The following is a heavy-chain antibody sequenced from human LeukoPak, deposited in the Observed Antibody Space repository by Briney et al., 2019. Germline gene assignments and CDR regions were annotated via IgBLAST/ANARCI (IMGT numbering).Heavy chain of an antibody. CDR3: AKGGIXFLEWLLXLDAFDI. J-gene: IGHJ3*02. D-gene: IGHD3-3*01. Sequence: GGSLRLSCEASGFTFSSYAMSWVRQAPGKGLEWVSAISGSGGSTYYADSVKGRFTISRDNSKNTLYLQMNSLRAEDTAVYYCAKGGIXFLEWLLXLDAFDIWGQGTMVTVSS. CDR2: ISGSGGST. V-gene: IGHV3-23*01. CDR1: GFTFSSYA.